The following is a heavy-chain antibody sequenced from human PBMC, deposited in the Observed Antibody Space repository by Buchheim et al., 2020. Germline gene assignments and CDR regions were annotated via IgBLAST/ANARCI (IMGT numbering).Heavy chain of an antibody. CDR2: IYYSGST. CDR1: GGSISSYY. CDR3: ARAPEGAAFDI. Sequence: QVQLQESGPGLVKPSETLSLTCTVPGGSISSYYWSWIRQPPGKGLEWIGYIYYSGSTNYNPSLKSRVTISVDTSKNQFSLKLSSVTAADTAVYYCARAPEGAAFDIWGQGT. J-gene: IGHJ3*02. V-gene: IGHV4-59*01.